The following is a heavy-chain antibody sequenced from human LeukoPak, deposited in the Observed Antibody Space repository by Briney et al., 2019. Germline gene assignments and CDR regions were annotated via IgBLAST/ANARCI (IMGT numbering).Heavy chain of an antibody. D-gene: IGHD3-22*01. J-gene: IGHJ4*02. CDR1: GGTFSSYA. V-gene: IGHV1-69*04. CDR2: IIPILGIA. Sequence: SVKVSCKASGGTFSSYAISWVRQAPGQGLEWMGRIIPILGIANYAQKFQGKVTFTADKSTSTAYMELSSLRSEDTAVYYCAGIDYYDSSGPYYFDYWGQGTLVTVSS. CDR3: AGIDYYDSSGPYYFDY.